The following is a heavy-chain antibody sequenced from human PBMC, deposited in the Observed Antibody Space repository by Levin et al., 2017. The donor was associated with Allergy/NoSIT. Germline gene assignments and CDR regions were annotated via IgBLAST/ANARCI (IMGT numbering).Heavy chain of an antibody. Sequence: ASVKVSCKASGGTFSSYTISWVRQAPGQGLEWMGRIIPILGIANYAQKFQGRVTITADKSTSTAYMELSSLRSEDTAVYYCARGLGDIVLPYDYYYGMDVWGQGTTVTVSS. J-gene: IGHJ6*02. D-gene: IGHD2-8*01. CDR2: IIPILGIA. CDR3: ARGLGDIVLPYDYYYGMDV. V-gene: IGHV1-69*02. CDR1: GGTFSSYT.